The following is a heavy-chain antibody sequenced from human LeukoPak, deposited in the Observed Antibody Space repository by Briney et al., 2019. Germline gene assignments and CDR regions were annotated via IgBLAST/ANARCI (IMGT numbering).Heavy chain of an antibody. D-gene: IGHD3-22*01. Sequence: GGSLRLSCAASGVTFSSYSMNWVRQAPGKGLEWVSSISSSSSYIYYADSVKGRFTISRDNAKNSLYLQMNSLRAEDTAVYYCARDLDSSGYYEVDYWGQGTLVTVSS. V-gene: IGHV3-21*01. CDR3: ARDLDSSGYYEVDY. J-gene: IGHJ4*02. CDR1: GVTFSSYS. CDR2: ISSSSSYI.